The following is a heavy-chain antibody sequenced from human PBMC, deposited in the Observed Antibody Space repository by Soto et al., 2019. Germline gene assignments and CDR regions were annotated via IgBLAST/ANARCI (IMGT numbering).Heavy chain of an antibody. J-gene: IGHJ5*02. CDR1: GGTFRSYA. CDR2: IIPIFGTA. Sequence: SSVKVSCKASGGTFRSYAISWVRQAPGQGLEWMGGIIPIFGTANYAQKFQGRVTITADESTSTAYMELSSLRSEDTAVYYCARDPGLQDIGYPNWFDPWGQGTLVTVSS. CDR3: ARDPGLQDIGYPNWFDP. V-gene: IGHV1-69*01. D-gene: IGHD2-15*01.